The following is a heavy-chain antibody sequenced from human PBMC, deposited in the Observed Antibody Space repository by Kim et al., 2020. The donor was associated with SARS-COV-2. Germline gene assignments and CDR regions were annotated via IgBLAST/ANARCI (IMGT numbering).Heavy chain of an antibody. CDR3: AKGDQTVLYYDRGYDY. V-gene: IGHV3-23*01. CDR1: GFAFSSYD. J-gene: IGHJ4*02. CDR2: LSGSGATT. D-gene: IGHD3-10*02. Sequence: GGSLRLSCAASGFAFSSYDLSWVRQAPGKGLEWVSGLSGSGATTYSADSVKGRFTISRDNSKSMLYLWMTSLKVEDMAVYYCAKGDQTVLYYDRGYDYWGQGTLVTVSS.